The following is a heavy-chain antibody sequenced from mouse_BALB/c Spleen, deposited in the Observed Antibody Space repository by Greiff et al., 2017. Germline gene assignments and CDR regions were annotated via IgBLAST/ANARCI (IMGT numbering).Heavy chain of an antibody. CDR2: IDPANGNT. Sequence: EVQLQQSGAELVKPGASVKLSCTASGFNIKDTYMHWVKQRPEQGLEWIGRIDPANGNTKYDPKFQGKATITADTSSNTAYLQLSSLTSEDTAVYYCAVFYEYAMDHWGQGTTVTVSS. V-gene: IGHV14-3*02. CDR3: AVFYEYAMDH. J-gene: IGHJ4*01. D-gene: IGHD2-3*01. CDR1: GFNIKDTY.